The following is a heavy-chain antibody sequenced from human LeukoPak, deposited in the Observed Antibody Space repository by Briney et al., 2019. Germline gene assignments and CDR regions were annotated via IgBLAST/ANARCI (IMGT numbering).Heavy chain of an antibody. CDR2: INHSGST. CDR3: ARAKRWLQSDFDY. J-gene: IGHJ4*02. V-gene: IGHV4-34*01. CDR1: GGSFSGYY. Sequence: SETLSLTCAVYGGSFSGYYWSWIRQPPGKGLEWIGEINHSGSTNYNPSLKSRVTISVDTSKNQFSLKLSSVTAADTAVYYCARAKRWLQSDFDYWGQGTLVTVSS. D-gene: IGHD5-24*01.